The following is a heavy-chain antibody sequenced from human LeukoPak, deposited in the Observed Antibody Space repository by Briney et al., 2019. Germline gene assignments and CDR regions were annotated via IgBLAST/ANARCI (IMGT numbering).Heavy chain of an antibody. CDR2: IHYSGST. J-gene: IGHJ4*02. CDR1: GGSISSYY. V-gene: IGHV4-59*01. CDR3: ARGGGSWYADY. Sequence: SETLSLTCSVSGGSISSYYWSWIRQPPEKGLEWIGYIHYSGSTSYNPSLKSRVTMSVDTSKNQFSLKVSSVTAADTAVYYCARGGGSWYADYWGQGILVTVSS. D-gene: IGHD6-13*01.